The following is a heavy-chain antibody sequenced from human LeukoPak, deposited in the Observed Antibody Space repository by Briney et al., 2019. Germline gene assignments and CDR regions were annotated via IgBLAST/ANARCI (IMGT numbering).Heavy chain of an antibody. CDR3: ARYCSGGSCWVDWFDP. CDR1: GYTFTGYY. D-gene: IGHD2-15*01. V-gene: IGHV1-2*02. J-gene: IGHJ5*02. Sequence: ASVKVSCKASGYTFTGYYMHWVRQAPGQGLEWMGWINPNSGGTNYAQKFQGRVTMTRDTSIGTAYMELSRLRSDDTAVYYCARYCSGGSCWVDWFDPWGQGTLVTVSS. CDR2: INPNSGGT.